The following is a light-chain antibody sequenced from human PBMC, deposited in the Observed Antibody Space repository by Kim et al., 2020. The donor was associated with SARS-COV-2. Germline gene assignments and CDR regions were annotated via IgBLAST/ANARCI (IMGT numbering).Light chain of an antibody. CDR2: GAS. V-gene: IGKV3-15*01. CDR1: QSVSSN. J-gene: IGKJ5*01. Sequence: VAPGERATLSCRASQSVSSNLAWYQQKPGQAPRLLIYGASTRATGIPARFSGSGSGTEFTLTISSLQSEDFAVYYCQQYNNWPFTFGQGTRLEIK. CDR3: QQYNNWPFT.